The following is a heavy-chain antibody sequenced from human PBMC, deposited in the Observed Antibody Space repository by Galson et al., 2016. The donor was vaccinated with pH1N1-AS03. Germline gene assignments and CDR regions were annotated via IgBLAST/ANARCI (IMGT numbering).Heavy chain of an antibody. CDR3: ARGLYGDSAVCDDAFDI. Sequence: QSGAEVKKPGASVKVSCKASGYTFTTYGISWVRQAPGQGLEWMGWISTYNGNTNYALKLQGRVTMTTDTSTSTVYMELRSLRSDDTAVYYCARGLYGDSAVCDDAFDIWGQGTMVTVSS. V-gene: IGHV1-18*01. J-gene: IGHJ3*02. CDR1: GYTFTTYG. CDR2: ISTYNGNT. D-gene: IGHD4-17*01.